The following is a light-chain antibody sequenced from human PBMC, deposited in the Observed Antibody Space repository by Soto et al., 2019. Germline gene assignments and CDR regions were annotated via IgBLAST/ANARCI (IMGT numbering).Light chain of an antibody. CDR1: QSISSN. Sequence: EIVMTQSPATLSVSPGERATLSCRASQSISSNLAWYQQKPGQGPRLLIYDASTRATGIPARFSRSGSGTDFTLTISSLQSEDFAVYYCQQYNNWLRWTFGQGTKVEIK. CDR3: QQYNNWLRWT. CDR2: DAS. V-gene: IGKV3-15*01. J-gene: IGKJ1*01.